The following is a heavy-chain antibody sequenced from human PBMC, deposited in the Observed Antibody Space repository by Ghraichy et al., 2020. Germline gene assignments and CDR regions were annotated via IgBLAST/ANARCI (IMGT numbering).Heavy chain of an antibody. J-gene: IGHJ5*02. V-gene: IGHV3-49*03. D-gene: IGHD6-25*01. Sequence: GGSLRLSCIGSGFTFGDYCISWSRQAPGKGLEWVGFIRSKAYGATMEYAASVKGRFTISRDDSKSIAYLQMNSLKTEDTAVYYCTRGPQGIGKISGWFDPWAREYWSPSPQ. CDR1: GFTFGDYC. CDR2: IRSKAYGATM. CDR3: TRGPQGIGKISGWFDP.